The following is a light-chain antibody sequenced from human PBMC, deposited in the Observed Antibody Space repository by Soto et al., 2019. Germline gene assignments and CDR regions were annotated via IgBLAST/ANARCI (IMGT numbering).Light chain of an antibody. CDR1: SSDVGGYNY. V-gene: IGLV2-14*01. Sequence: QSALTQPASVSGSPGQSITISCTGTSSDVGGYNYVSWYQQHPGKAPKLMSYEVSNRPSGVSNRFSGSKSGNTASLTISGLQSEDEADYYCSSYTSSSIDDVFGTGTKLTV. CDR2: EVS. CDR3: SSYTSSSIDDV. J-gene: IGLJ1*01.